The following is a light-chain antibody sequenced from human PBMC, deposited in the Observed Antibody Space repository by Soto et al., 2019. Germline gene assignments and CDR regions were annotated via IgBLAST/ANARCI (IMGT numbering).Light chain of an antibody. Sequence: QSALTQPPSASGSPGQSVTISCAGTSSDVGDYDYVSWYQLHPGKAPKLLIYEVIKRPSGVPDRFSGSKTGNTASLTVAGLQTEDEADYYRSSYAGSNGLLFGGGTKLTVL. CDR3: SSYAGSNGLL. J-gene: IGLJ3*02. CDR2: EVI. CDR1: SSDVGDYDY. V-gene: IGLV2-8*01.